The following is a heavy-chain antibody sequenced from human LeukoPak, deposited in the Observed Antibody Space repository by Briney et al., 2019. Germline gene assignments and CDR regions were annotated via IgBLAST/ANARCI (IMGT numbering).Heavy chain of an antibody. V-gene: IGHV1-8*01. J-gene: IGHJ4*02. CDR1: GYTFTSYD. Sequence: GASVKVSCKASGYTFTSYDINWVRQATGQGLEWMGWMNPNSGNTGYAQKFQGRVTMTTDTSTSTAYMELRSLRSDDTAVYYCARENGSGFDYWGQGTLVTVSS. CDR3: ARENGSGFDY. D-gene: IGHD3-10*01. CDR2: MNPNSGNT.